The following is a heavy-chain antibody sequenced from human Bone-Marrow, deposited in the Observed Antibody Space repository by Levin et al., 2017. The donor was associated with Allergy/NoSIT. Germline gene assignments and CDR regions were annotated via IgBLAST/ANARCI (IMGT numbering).Heavy chain of an antibody. CDR3: AKDYSSGWTRNFYYFDL. D-gene: IGHD6-19*01. CDR2: ISASTGTT. J-gene: IGHJ2*01. CDR1: GLTFSNYA. Sequence: GESLKISCAASGLTFSNYAMSWVRQAPGQGLEWVSSISASTGTTFYADSVKGRFTISRDNSENSVYLQMNNLRVDDTAVYFCAKDYSSGWTRNFYYFDLWGRGTLVTVS. V-gene: IGHV3-23*01.